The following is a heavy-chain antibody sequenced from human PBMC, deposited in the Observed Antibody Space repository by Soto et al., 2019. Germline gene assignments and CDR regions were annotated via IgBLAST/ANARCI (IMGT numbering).Heavy chain of an antibody. D-gene: IGHD3-3*01. CDR2: IYYSGST. J-gene: IGHJ6*02. V-gene: IGHV4-31*03. CDR3: ARLPYDFWSGFYGMDV. Sequence: SSETLSLTCTVSGGSISSGGYYWSWIRQHPGKGLEWIGYIYYSGSTYYNPSLKSRVTISVDTSKNQFSLKLSSVTAADTAVYYCARLPYDFWSGFYGMDVWGQGTTVTVSS. CDR1: GGSISSGGYY.